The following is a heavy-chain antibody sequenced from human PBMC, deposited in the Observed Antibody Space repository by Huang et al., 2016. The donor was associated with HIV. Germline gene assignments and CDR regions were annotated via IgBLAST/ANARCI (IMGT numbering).Heavy chain of an antibody. CDR1: GGTFSSYA. Sequence: QVQLVQSGAEVKKPGSSVKVSCKASGGTFSSYAISWVRQAPGQGLEWMGGISPILGTANYAQKFQGRVTITADESTSTAFMELSSLRSEDTAVYYCASHYYDSSGYFRGAFDIWGQGTMVTVSS. CDR3: ASHYYDSSGYFRGAFDI. V-gene: IGHV1-69*13. D-gene: IGHD3-22*01. CDR2: ISPILGTA. J-gene: IGHJ3*02.